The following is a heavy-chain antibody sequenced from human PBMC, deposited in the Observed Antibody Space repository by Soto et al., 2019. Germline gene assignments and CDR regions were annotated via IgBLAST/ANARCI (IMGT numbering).Heavy chain of an antibody. CDR3: ARGDSSGYYYPLYYFDY. V-gene: IGHV4-34*01. D-gene: IGHD3-22*01. CDR2: INHSGST. J-gene: IGHJ4*02. Sequence: QVQLQQWGAGLLKPSETLSLTCAVYGGSFSGYYWSWIRQPPGKGLEWIGEINHSGSTNYNPSLKSRVTISVDTSKNQFSLKLSSVTAADTAVYYCARGDSSGYYYPLYYFDYWGQGTLVTVSS. CDR1: GGSFSGYY.